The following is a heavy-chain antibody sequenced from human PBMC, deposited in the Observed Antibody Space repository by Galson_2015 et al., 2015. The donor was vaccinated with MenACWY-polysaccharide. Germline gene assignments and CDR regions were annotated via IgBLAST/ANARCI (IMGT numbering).Heavy chain of an antibody. Sequence: LRLSCAASGFTISSNSINWVRQPPGRGLEWISVIHSDDNTHFADFVKGRFTISRDNSKNTLFLQMSSLRAEDTALYYCTRHAWGEHWGQGTLVTVSS. V-gene: IGHV3-66*02. J-gene: IGHJ4*02. D-gene: IGHD3-10*01. CDR1: GFTISSNS. CDR3: TRHAWGEH. CDR2: IHSDDNT.